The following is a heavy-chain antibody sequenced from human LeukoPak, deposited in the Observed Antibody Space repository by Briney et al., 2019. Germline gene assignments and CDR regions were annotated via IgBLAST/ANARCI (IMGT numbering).Heavy chain of an antibody. CDR2: IYYSGST. J-gene: IGHJ4*02. Sequence: SETLSLTCTVSGGSISSGGYYWSWIRQHPGKGLEWIGYIYYSGSTYYNPSLKSRVTISVDTSKNQFSLKLSSVTAADTAVYYCAIRRWALVEMATIVFDYWGQGALVTVSS. V-gene: IGHV4-31*03. CDR3: AIRRWALVEMATIVFDY. D-gene: IGHD5-12*01. CDR1: GGSISSGGYY.